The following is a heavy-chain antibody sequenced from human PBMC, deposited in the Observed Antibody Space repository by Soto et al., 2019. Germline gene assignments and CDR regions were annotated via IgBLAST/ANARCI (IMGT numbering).Heavy chain of an antibody. V-gene: IGHV3-53*01. Sequence: GGSLRLSCAASGFTVSSNYMSWVRQAPGKGLEWVSVIYSGGSTYYADSVKGRFTISRDNSKNTLYLQMNSLRAEDTAVYYSATEISPDVSHYYSYHYVIGVWRQRTTVIVSS. CDR3: ATEISPDVSHYYSYHYVIGV. CDR1: GFTVSSNY. D-gene: IGHD2-21*02. J-gene: IGHJ6*02. CDR2: IYSGGST.